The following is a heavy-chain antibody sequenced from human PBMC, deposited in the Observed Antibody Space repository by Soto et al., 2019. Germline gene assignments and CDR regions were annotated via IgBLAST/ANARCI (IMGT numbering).Heavy chain of an antibody. CDR3: ARSSSWYSPFVGY. V-gene: IGHV4-59*01. D-gene: IGHD6-13*01. CDR1: GGSISSYY. Sequence: SETLSLTCTVSGGSISSYYWSWIRQPPGKGLEWIGYIYYSGSTNYNPSLKSRVTISVDTSKNQFSLKLSSVTAADTAVYYCARSSSWYSPFVGYWGQGTLVTVSS. CDR2: IYYSGST. J-gene: IGHJ4*02.